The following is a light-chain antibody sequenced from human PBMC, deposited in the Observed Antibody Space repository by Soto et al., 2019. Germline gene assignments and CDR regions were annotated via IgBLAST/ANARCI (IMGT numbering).Light chain of an antibody. V-gene: IGKV3-20*01. CDR1: QSVDSSF. Sequence: EIVLTQSPGTLSLSPGERATLSCRASQSVDSSFLAWYQQKPGRTPRLLIYGASSRATGIPDRFSGSGSGTDFTLTISRLEPEDFAVYYCQQYGSSPLYTFGQGTKLELK. CDR3: QQYGSSPLYT. CDR2: GAS. J-gene: IGKJ2*01.